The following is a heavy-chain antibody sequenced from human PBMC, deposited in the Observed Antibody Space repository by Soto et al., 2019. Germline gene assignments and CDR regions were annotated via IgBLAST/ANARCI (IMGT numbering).Heavy chain of an antibody. CDR1: GGSINSGGYS. V-gene: IGHV4-30-2*05. J-gene: IGHJ4*02. D-gene: IGHD2-15*01. Sequence: PSENLSLTCAVSGGSINSGGYSLNWIRQPPGKGLEWIGYIYDSGTTYYNPSLKSRVTISVDTSMNQFSLNLLSMTAADTAVYYCARWVEVPLDYLASWGQGIPVTVSS. CDR3: ARWVEVPLDYLAS. CDR2: IYDSGTT.